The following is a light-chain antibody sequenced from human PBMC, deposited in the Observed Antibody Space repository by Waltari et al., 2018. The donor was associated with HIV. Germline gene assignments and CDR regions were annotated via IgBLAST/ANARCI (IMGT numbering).Light chain of an antibody. CDR2: EVS. CDR1: SSDVGSSNL. CDR3: CSYAGSSTL. V-gene: IGLV2-23*02. Sequence: SALTQPASVSGSPGQSITIPCTGTSSDVGSSNLVSWYQQHPGKAPKLMIYEVSKRPSGVSNRFSGSKSGNTASLTISGLQAEDEADYYCCSYAGSSTLFGGGTKLTVL. J-gene: IGLJ3*02.